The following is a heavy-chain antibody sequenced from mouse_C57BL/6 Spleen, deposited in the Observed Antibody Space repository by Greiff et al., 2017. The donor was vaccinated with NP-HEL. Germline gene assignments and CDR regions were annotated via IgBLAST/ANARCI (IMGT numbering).Heavy chain of an antibody. Sequence: QVQLQQPGAELVMPGASVKLSCKASGYTFTSYWMHWVKQRPGQGLEWIGEIDPSDSYTNYNQKFKGKSTLTVDKSSSTAYMQLSSLTSEDSAVYYCARGAVLRFVDYWGQGTSVTVSS. CDR1: GYTFTSYW. CDR2: IDPSDSYT. D-gene: IGHD1-1*01. CDR3: ARGAVLRFVDY. J-gene: IGHJ4*01. V-gene: IGHV1-69*01.